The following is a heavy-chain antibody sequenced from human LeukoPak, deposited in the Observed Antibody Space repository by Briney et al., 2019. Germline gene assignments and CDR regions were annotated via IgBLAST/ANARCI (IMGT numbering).Heavy chain of an antibody. V-gene: IGHV3-74*01. CDR1: GISFSNYW. D-gene: IGHD2-2*01. CDR2: INSDGSST. CDR3: TILRGSITTLDY. Sequence: GGSLRLSCAASGISFSNYWMHWVRQGPEKGLVWVSQINSDGSSTNYADSVKGRFTISRDNAKNTLYLQMNSLRAEDTAVYYCTILRGSITTLDYWGQGTLVTVSP. J-gene: IGHJ4*02.